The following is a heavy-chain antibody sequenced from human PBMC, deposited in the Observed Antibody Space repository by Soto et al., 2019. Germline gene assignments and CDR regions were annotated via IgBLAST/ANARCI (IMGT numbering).Heavy chain of an antibody. J-gene: IGHJ6*02. Sequence: SVKVSCKASGGTFSSYAISWVRQAPGQGLEWMGGIIPIFGTANYAQKFQGRVTITADESTSTAYMELSSLRSEDTAVYYCARDQVTMVRGVIKYYYYGMDVWGQGTTVTSP. CDR3: ARDQVTMVRGVIKYYYYGMDV. D-gene: IGHD3-10*01. CDR1: GGTFSSYA. V-gene: IGHV1-69*13. CDR2: IIPIFGTA.